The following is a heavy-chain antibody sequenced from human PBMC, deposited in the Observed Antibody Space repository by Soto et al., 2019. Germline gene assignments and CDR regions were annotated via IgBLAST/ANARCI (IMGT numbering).Heavy chain of an antibody. CDR3: ARVLKGNYSNPYYYYYGMDV. D-gene: IGHD4-4*01. V-gene: IGHV4-31*03. Sequence: SETLSLTCTVSGGSISSGGYYWSWIRQRPGKGLEWIGYIYYSGSTYYNPSLKSRVTISVDTSKNQFSLKLSSVTAADTAVYYCARVLKGNYSNPYYYYYGMDVWGQGTTVSVSS. J-gene: IGHJ6*02. CDR1: GGSISSGGYY. CDR2: IYYSGST.